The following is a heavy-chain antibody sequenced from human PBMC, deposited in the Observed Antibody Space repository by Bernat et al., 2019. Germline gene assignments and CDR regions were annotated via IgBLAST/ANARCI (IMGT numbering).Heavy chain of an antibody. J-gene: IGHJ6*02. CDR2: ISVTGDST. CDR3: ARAKLYCGGSSCNSRYHYGMDV. D-gene: IGHD2-15*01. CDR1: GFTFSSHA. Sequence: EVQLLESGGGLVQPGGSLRLSCAASGFTFSSHAMNWVRQAPGKGLEWVSGISVTGDSTYYADSGKGRFTISRDNSKNTLYLQMNSLRAEDTAVHYCARAKLYCGGSSCNSRYHYGMDVWGQGTTVTVSS. V-gene: IGHV3-23*01.